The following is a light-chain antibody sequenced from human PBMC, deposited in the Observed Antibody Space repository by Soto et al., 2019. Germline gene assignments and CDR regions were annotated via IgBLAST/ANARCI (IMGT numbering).Light chain of an antibody. CDR3: QQYGTSPPAYT. CDR1: QSVRINS. V-gene: IGKV3-20*01. J-gene: IGKJ2*01. CDR2: GAS. Sequence: EILLTQSPGTLSLSPGERATLSCRASQSVRINSVAWYQQKPGQSPRLLIYGASSTAFGISDRFSGSASGAVFTLTIIRLEPEDFAVYYCQQYGTSPPAYTFGQGTKLEIK.